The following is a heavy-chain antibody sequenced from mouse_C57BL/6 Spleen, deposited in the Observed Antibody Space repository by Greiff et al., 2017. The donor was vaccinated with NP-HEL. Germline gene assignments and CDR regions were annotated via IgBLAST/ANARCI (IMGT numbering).Heavy chain of an antibody. Sequence: QVQLQQSGPGLVQPSQSLSITCTVSGFSLTSYGVHWVRQSPGKGLEWLGVIWSGGSTDYNAAFISRLSISKDNSKSQVFFKMNRLQADDTAIYYCAREEIATVVATDYYAMDYWGQGTSVTVSS. J-gene: IGHJ4*01. V-gene: IGHV2-2*01. D-gene: IGHD1-1*01. CDR3: AREEIATVVATDYYAMDY. CDR2: IWSGGST. CDR1: GFSLTSYG.